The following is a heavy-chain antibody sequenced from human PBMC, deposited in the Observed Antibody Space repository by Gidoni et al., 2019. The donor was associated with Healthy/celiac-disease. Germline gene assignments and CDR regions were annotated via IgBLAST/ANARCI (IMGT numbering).Heavy chain of an antibody. D-gene: IGHD2-2*01. CDR1: GFTFSIYW. J-gene: IGHJ5*02. CDR3: ARDGHCSSTSCYLHWFDP. V-gene: IGHV3-7*01. CDR2: IKQDGSEK. Sequence: EVQLLASGRGLVQPGGSLRLSCAASGFTFSIYWLSWVRQAPGKGLEWVANIKQDGSEKYYVDSVKGRFTIARDNAKNSLYLQINSLRAEDTAVYYCARDGHCSSTSCYLHWFDPWGQGTLVTVSS.